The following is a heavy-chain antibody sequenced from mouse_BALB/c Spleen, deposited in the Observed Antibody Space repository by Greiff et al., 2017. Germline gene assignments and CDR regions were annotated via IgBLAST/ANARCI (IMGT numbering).Heavy chain of an antibody. CDR3: ASLSNWDYFDD. Sequence: EVMLVESGGDLVKPGGSLKLSCAASGFTFSSYGMSWVRQTPDKRLEWVATISSGGSYTYYPDSVKGRFTISRDNAKNTLYLQMSSLKSEDTAMYYCASLSNWDYFDDWGQGTTLTVSS. CDR2: ISSGGSYT. CDR1: GFTFSSYG. D-gene: IGHD4-1*01. J-gene: IGHJ2*01. V-gene: IGHV5-6*01.